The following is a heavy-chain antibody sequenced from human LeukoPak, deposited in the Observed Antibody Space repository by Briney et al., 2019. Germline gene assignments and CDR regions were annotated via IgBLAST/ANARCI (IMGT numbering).Heavy chain of an antibody. CDR1: GGSISSYH. J-gene: IGHJ4*02. V-gene: IGHV4-59*08. D-gene: IGHD6-19*01. CDR3: ARHSGWYYFDY. Sequence: PSETLSLTCTVSGGSISSYHWSWIRQPPGKGLEWIGYTYYSGSTNYNPSLKSRVTISVDTSKNQFSLKLSSVTAADTAVYYCARHSGWYYFDYWGQGTLVTVSS. CDR2: TYYSGST.